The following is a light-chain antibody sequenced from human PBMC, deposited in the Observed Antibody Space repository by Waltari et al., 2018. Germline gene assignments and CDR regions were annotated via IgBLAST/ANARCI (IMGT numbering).Light chain of an antibody. Sequence: EIVLTQSPATLSLSPGERATLSCRASQSVSNYLAWYQQKPGQAPRILIYDASNRAAGLPDRFSGSGSGTDFTLTISSLEPEDFAVYYCQQRNNWGFGQGTKVEIK. V-gene: IGKV3-11*01. CDR3: QQRNNWG. CDR2: DAS. J-gene: IGKJ1*01. CDR1: QSVSNY.